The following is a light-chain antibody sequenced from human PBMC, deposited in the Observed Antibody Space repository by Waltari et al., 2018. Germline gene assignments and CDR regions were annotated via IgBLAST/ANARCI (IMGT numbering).Light chain of an antibody. J-gene: IGKJ1*01. CDR3: QQYGGSPRT. V-gene: IGKV3-20*01. CDR2: EAS. CDR1: QTVRSNF. Sequence: EIVLTQSPGTLSLSPGDRAPLSCRASQTVRSNFVAWYQQRPGQAPRLVIYEASDRPAGIPNRFSGSGSGTDFTLTISRLEPEDFAVYYCQQYGGSPRTFGQGTKVEIK.